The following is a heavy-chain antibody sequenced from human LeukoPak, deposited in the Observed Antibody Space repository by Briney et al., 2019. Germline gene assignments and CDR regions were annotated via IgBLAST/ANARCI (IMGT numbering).Heavy chain of an antibody. CDR3: ARDGYGDYYFDY. J-gene: IGHJ4*02. CDR2: ISSSSGTI. V-gene: IGHV3-48*02. CDR1: GFTFISYS. D-gene: IGHD4-17*01. Sequence: GGSLRLSCAASGFTFISYSMNWVRQAPGKGLEWVSYISSSSGTIYYADFVKGRFTISRDNAKNSLYLQMNSLRDEDTAVYYCARDGYGDYYFDYWDQGTLVTVSS.